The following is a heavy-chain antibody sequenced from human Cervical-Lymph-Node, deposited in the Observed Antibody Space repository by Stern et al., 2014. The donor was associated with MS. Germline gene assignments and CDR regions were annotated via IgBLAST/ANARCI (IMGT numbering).Heavy chain of an antibody. D-gene: IGHD7-27*01. CDR1: GFSLSTSGVG. CDR2: FYWDDDK. V-gene: IGHV2-5*02. J-gene: IGHJ5*02. Sequence: QVTLSESGPTLVKPTQTLPLTCTFSGFSLSTSGVGVGRLRQPPGKALDWLALFYWDDDKRYSPSLKSRITITKDTSKNQVVLTMTNMDPVDTATYYCAHSLLGPSRRWFDPWGQGTLVTVSS. CDR3: AHSLLGPSRRWFDP.